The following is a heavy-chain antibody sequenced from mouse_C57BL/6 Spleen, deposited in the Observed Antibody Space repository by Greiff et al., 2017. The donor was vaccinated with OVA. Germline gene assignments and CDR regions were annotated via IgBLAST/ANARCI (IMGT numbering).Heavy chain of an antibody. J-gene: IGHJ1*03. CDR3: ARDDYYGSSPTV. CDR2: IHPNSGST. Sequence: QVQLQQPGAELVKPGASVKLSCKASGYTFTSYWMHWVKQRPGQGLEWIGMIHPNSGSTNYNEKFKSKATLTVDKSSSTAYMQLSSMTSEDSAVYYCARDDYYGSSPTVWGTGTTVTVSS. V-gene: IGHV1-64*01. D-gene: IGHD1-1*01. CDR1: GYTFTSYW.